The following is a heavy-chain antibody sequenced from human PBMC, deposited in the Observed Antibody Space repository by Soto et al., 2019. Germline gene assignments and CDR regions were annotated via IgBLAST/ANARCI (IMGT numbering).Heavy chain of an antibody. J-gene: IGHJ6*02. CDR2: IYYSGST. CDR1: GASISSGDYY. V-gene: IGHV4-30-4*01. D-gene: IGHD2-15*01. CDR3: ARDGGGCVRPGYHYGLDV. Sequence: SETLSLTCTVSGASISSGDYYWSWIRQPPGKGLEWIGYIYYSGSTYYHPSLQSRVTISIDASKNQFSLKLRSVTAADTAMYYCARDGGGCVRPGYHYGLDVWGQGTTVTVSS.